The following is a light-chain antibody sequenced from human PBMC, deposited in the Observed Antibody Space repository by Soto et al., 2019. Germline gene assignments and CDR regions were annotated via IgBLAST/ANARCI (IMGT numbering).Light chain of an antibody. CDR2: ANN. Sequence: QSVLTQPPSVSGAPGQRVTISCTGSSSNIGAGYDVHWYQQLPGTAPKLLIFANNNRPSGVPDRFSASRSATSASLAITGLQXXDXAXXYCQSYESSLSGWVFGGGTKLTVL. J-gene: IGLJ3*02. V-gene: IGLV1-40*01. CDR1: SSNIGAGYD. CDR3: QSYESSLSGWV.